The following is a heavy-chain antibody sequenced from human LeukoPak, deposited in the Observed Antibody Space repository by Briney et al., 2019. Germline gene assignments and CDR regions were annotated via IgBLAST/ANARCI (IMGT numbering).Heavy chain of an antibody. D-gene: IGHD2-2*01. J-gene: IGHJ3*02. V-gene: IGHV3-66*01. CDR1: GFTVSSNY. Sequence: TGGSLRLSCVASGFTVSSNYMSWVRQAPGKGLEWVSVIYRDGSTHYADSVKGRFTISREKSKNTLCLQMNGLRAEDTAIYYCARGGVVPAAMGYAFDIWGPGTMVTVSS. CDR2: IYRDGST. CDR3: ARGGVVPAAMGYAFDI.